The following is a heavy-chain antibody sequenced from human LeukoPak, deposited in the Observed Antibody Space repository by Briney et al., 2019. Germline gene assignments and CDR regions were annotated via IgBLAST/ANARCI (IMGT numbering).Heavy chain of an antibody. Sequence: PSETLSLTCSVSGGSIISYYWSWIRQPPGKGLEWIGYIYYSGSTNYNPSLKSRVTISVDTSKNQFSLKLSSVTAADTAVYYCAREGAAAEGFDYWGQGTLVTVSS. CDR1: GGSIISYY. D-gene: IGHD6-13*01. J-gene: IGHJ4*02. V-gene: IGHV4-59*01. CDR3: AREGAAAEGFDY. CDR2: IYYSGST.